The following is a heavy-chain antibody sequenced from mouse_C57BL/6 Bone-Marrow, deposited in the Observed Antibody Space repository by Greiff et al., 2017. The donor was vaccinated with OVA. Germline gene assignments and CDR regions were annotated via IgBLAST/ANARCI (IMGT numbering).Heavy chain of an antibody. CDR1: GYTFTSYW. CDR2: INPSNGGT. Sequence: QVQLQQPGTELVKPGASVKLSCKASGYTFTSYWMHWVKQRPGQGLEWIGNINPSNGGTNYNEKFKSKATLTVDKSSSTAYMQLSSLTSEDSAVYYCARPAMDYYGSSYGFAYWGQGTLVTVSA. V-gene: IGHV1-53*01. J-gene: IGHJ3*01. CDR3: ARPAMDYYGSSYGFAY. D-gene: IGHD1-1*01.